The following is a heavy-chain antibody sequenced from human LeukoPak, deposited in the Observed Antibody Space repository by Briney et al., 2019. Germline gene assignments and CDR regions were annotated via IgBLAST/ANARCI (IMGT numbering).Heavy chain of an antibody. J-gene: IGHJ4*02. V-gene: IGHV3-11*03. CDR3: ATYYYASGSSD. CDR1: GFIFSDYS. Sequence: KPGGSLRLSCAASGFIFSDYSMSWIRQAPGKGLEWVSYISTHSTYTHYADSVRGRFTISRDNAKNSLHLQMNSLRAEDTAVYYCATYYYASGSSDWGQGTLVTVSS. CDR2: ISTHSTYT. D-gene: IGHD3-10*01.